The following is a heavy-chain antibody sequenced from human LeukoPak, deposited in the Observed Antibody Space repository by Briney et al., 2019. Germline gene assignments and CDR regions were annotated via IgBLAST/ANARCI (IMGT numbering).Heavy chain of an antibody. CDR1: SGSISSANSY. CDR3: ARHTRPGYSGYENAFDI. CDR2: ISYRGTI. Sequence: PSETLSLTCTVSSGSISSANSYWGWIRQAPGEGLEWIGSISYRGTIDYNPSLRSRVTISEDASRRQFSLKLTSVTDADTAVYYCARHTRPGYSGYENAFDIWGQGTMVTVSS. J-gene: IGHJ3*02. D-gene: IGHD5-12*01. V-gene: IGHV4-39*01.